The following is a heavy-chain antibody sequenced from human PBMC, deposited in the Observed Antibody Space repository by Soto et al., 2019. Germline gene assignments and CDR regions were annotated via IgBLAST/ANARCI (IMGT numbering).Heavy chain of an antibody. CDR2: IWYDGSNK. D-gene: IGHD2-15*01. J-gene: IGHJ3*02. CDR1: GFTFSSYG. V-gene: IGHV3-33*01. CDR3: AREGCSGVSCYGAFDI. Sequence: QVQLVESGGGVVQPGRSLRLSCAASGFTFSSYGMHWVRQAPGKGLEWVAVIWYDGSNKYYADSVKGRFTISRDNSKNTLDLQMNRLRAEDTAVYYCAREGCSGVSCYGAFDIWGQGTMVTVSS.